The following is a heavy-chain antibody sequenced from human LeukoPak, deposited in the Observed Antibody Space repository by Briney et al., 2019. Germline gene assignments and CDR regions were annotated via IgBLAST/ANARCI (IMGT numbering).Heavy chain of an antibody. D-gene: IGHD2-2*01. V-gene: IGHV5-51*01. CDR3: ASCSTSCYTDAFDI. CDR1: GYSFTSYW. CDR2: IYPGDSDT. Sequence: GESLEISCKGSGYSFTSYWIGWVRQMPGKGLEGMGIIYPGDSDTRYSPSFQGQVTISADKSISTAYLQWSSLKDSDTAMYYCASCSTSCYTDAFDIWGQGTMVTVSS. J-gene: IGHJ3*02.